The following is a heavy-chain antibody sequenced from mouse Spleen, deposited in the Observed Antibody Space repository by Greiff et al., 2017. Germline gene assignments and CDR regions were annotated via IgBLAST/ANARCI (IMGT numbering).Heavy chain of an antibody. CDR2: INPSSGYT. CDR3: AREEGFPNYFDY. Sequence: QVQLKQSGAELARPGASVKMSCKASGYTFTSYTMHWVKQRPGQGLEWIGYINPSSGYTKYNQKFKDKATLTADKSSSTAYMQLSSLTSEDSAVYYCAREEGFPNYFDYWGQGTTLTVSS. V-gene: IGHV1-4*01. CDR1: GYTFTSYT. J-gene: IGHJ2*01.